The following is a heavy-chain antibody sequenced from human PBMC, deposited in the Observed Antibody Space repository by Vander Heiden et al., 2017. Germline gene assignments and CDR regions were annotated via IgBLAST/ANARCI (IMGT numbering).Heavy chain of an antibody. CDR2: IKQDGSAK. CDR1: AFTFSTYW. V-gene: IGHV3-7*03. Sequence: EVQLVESGGTLVQPGGSLRLSCAASAFTFSTYWMSWVRQAPGKGLEWVANIKQDGSAKNYVDSVKGRFTISRDNARNSLYLQMNSLRPEDTAVYFCATYCSSAICYEYYFDYWGQGTLVTVSS. J-gene: IGHJ4*02. CDR3: ATYCSSAICYEYYFDY. D-gene: IGHD2-2*01.